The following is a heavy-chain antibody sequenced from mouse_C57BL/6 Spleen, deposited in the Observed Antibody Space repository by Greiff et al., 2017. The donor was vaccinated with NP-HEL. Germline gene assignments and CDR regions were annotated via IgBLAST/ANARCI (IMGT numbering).Heavy chain of an antibody. V-gene: IGHV1-26*01. CDR2: INPNNGGT. CDR1: GYTFTDYY. Sequence: EVQLQQSGPELVKPGASVKISCKASGYTFTDYYMNWVKQSHGKSLEWIGDINPNNGGTSYNQKFKGKATLTVDKSSSTAYMELRSLTSEDSAVYYCARPITTVVESWFAYWGQGTLVTVSA. CDR3: ARPITTVVESWFAY. D-gene: IGHD1-1*01. J-gene: IGHJ3*01.